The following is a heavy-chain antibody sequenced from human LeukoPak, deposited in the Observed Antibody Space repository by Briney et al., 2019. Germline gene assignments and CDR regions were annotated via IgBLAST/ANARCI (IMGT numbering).Heavy chain of an antibody. D-gene: IGHD3-22*01. Sequence: GGSLRLSCAASGFTFSTYSIDWVRQAPGKGLEWNSYISSSSSTIDFADSVKGRFTISRDNARNSVYLQMNSLRAEDTAVYYCARVHTSSYAADLWGQGTLVTVSS. CDR3: ARVHTSSYAADL. V-gene: IGHV3-48*04. CDR1: GFTFSTYS. J-gene: IGHJ5*02. CDR2: ISSSSSTI.